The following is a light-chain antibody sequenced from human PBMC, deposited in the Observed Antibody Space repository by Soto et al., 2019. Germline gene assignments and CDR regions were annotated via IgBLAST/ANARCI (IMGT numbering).Light chain of an antibody. Sequence: EIVLTPSPGTLSLSPGERASLSCRASQSVRSNNLAWYQQKPGQAPRLLIYGTSTRATGIPDRFSGSGSGTDFTLIISRLEPEDFAVYYCQHFRAFGQGTRLEIK. V-gene: IGKV3-20*01. CDR1: QSVRSNN. J-gene: IGKJ5*01. CDR2: GTS. CDR3: QHFRA.